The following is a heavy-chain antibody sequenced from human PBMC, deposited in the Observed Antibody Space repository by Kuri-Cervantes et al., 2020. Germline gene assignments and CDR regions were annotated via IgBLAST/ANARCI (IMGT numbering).Heavy chain of an antibody. Sequence: GESLKISCAASGFTFSSYGMHWVRQAPGKGLEWVAVISYDGSNKYYADSVKGRFTISRDNSKNTLYLQMNSLRAEDTAVYYCAKDIGLGCSGGSCYFDYFDYWGQGTLVTVSS. V-gene: IGHV3-30*18. CDR2: ISYDGSNK. CDR1: GFTFSSYG. CDR3: AKDIGLGCSGGSCYFDYFDY. D-gene: IGHD2-15*01. J-gene: IGHJ4*02.